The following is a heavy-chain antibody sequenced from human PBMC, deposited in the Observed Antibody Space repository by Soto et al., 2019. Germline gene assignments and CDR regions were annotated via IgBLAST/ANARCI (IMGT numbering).Heavy chain of an antibody. CDR1: GFTFSSYS. D-gene: IGHD6-6*01. Sequence: GGSLRLSCAASGFTFSSYSMNWVRQAPGKGLEWVSSISSSSSYIYYADSVKGRFTISRDNAKNSLYLQMNSLRAEDTAVYYCARSMSGARIAARLDYWGQGTLVTVSS. J-gene: IGHJ4*02. V-gene: IGHV3-21*01. CDR3: ARSMSGARIAARLDY. CDR2: ISSSSSYI.